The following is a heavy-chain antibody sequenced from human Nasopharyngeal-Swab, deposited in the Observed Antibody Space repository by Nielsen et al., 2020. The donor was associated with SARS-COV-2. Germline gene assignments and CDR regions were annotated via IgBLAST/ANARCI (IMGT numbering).Heavy chain of an antibody. D-gene: IGHD3-16*02. V-gene: IGHV3-7*03. CDR3: ARQGVFVPAYFHQYYMDV. J-gene: IGHJ6*03. CDR1: GFSFSTYW. CDR2: IKQDGSEK. Sequence: ETLSLTCAASGFSFSTYWMTWVRQAPGKGLEWVANIKQDGSEKYYVDSVKGSFTVSRDNPKNLLYLQVNSLRAEDTAVYYCARQGVFVPAYFHQYYMDVWGKGTTVTVSS.